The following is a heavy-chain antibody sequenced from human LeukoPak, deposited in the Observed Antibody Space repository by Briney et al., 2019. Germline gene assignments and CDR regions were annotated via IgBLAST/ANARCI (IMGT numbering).Heavy chain of an antibody. CDR3: AKDVNFSWPFYFDY. CDR2: VSYDGSKK. V-gene: IGHV3-30*18. Sequence: PGGSLRLSCAASGFTFSSYGMHWVRQAPGKGLEWLAFVSYDGSKKYYSDSVKGRFTISRDNSKNTLFLQMNSLRAEDTAVYSCAKDVNFSWPFYFDYWGQGILVTVSS. D-gene: IGHD1-1*01. CDR1: GFTFSSYG. J-gene: IGHJ4*02.